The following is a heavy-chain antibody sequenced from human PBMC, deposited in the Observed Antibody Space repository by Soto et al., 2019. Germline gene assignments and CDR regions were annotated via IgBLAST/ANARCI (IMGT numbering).Heavy chain of an antibody. CDR2: ISGTGGIT. CDR3: ARDPYSSAYYQDY. D-gene: IGHD3-22*01. Sequence: GGSLRLSCAASGFTFSTYAMSWVRQAPGKGLEWVSGISGTGGITYYADSVKARFTISRDNPKNTLYLQMNSLRVEDAAVYYCARDPYSSAYYQDYWGQGTLVTVSS. V-gene: IGHV3-23*01. CDR1: GFTFSTYA. J-gene: IGHJ4*02.